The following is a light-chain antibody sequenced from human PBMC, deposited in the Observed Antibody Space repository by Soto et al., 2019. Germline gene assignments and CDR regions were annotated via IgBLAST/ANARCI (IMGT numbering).Light chain of an antibody. Sequence: QSALTQPASVSGSPGQSITISCTGTSSDVGGYNYVSWYQQHPGKALKLMIYDVSNRPSGVSNRFSGSKSGNTASLTISGLQAEDEADYYCSSYTCSSTRVFGGGTKVTVL. J-gene: IGLJ2*01. CDR3: SSYTCSSTRV. V-gene: IGLV2-14*01. CDR2: DVS. CDR1: SSDVGGYNY.